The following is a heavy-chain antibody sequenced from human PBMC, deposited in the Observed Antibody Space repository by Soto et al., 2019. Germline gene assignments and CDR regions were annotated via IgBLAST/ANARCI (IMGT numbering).Heavy chain of an antibody. CDR1: GFIFSGTT. V-gene: IGHV3-73*02. D-gene: IGHD6-13*01. CDR2: IRGRADNYAT. CDR3: TRAPDGNNADY. J-gene: IGHJ4*02. Sequence: EVQLVESGGDLVQPGGSLKLSCAASGFIFSGTTIHWVRQASGEGLEWVGRIRGRADNYATGYAASAKGRFTISRDDSKTTAYLQMNSLKTEDTAVYFCTRAPDGNNADYWGQGTLVTVSS.